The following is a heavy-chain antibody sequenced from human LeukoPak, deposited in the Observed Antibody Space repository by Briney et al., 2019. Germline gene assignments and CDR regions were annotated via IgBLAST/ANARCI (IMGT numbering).Heavy chain of an antibody. Sequence: GGSLSLSCAASGFTLSDYYMSWIRQAPGKGLEWVSYISSSGSTIYYADSVKGRFTISRDNAKNSLYLQMNSLRAEDTAVYYCASPPAGGTRFDPWGQGTLVTVSS. CDR2: ISSSGSTI. V-gene: IGHV3-11*01. CDR1: GFTLSDYY. D-gene: IGHD2-2*01. J-gene: IGHJ5*02. CDR3: ASPPAGGTRFDP.